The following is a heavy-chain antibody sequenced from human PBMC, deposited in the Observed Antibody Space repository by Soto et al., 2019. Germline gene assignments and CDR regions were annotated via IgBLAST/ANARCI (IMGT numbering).Heavy chain of an antibody. Sequence: GGSLRLSCAASGFTFSSYSMNWVRQAPGKGLEWVSYVSSSSSTIYYADSVKGRFTISRDNAKNSLYLQMNSLRDEDTAVYYCARGPIQSIHSSGSYPNDYWGQGTLVTVSS. D-gene: IGHD3-10*01. J-gene: IGHJ4*02. V-gene: IGHV3-48*02. CDR1: GFTFSSYS. CDR3: ARGPIQSIHSSGSYPNDY. CDR2: VSSSSSTI.